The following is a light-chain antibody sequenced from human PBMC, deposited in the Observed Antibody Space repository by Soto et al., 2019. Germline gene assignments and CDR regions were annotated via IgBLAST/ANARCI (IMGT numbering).Light chain of an antibody. CDR1: QSVSNNY. Sequence: ETVLTRSPGTLSLSPGERATLSCRASQSVSNNYLAWYQQKPGQAPRLLIYGASNRATGIPDRFSGSGSGTDFTLTISRLEPEDFAVYYCQQYGSSGTFGQGTKVDI. CDR3: QQYGSSGT. J-gene: IGKJ1*01. V-gene: IGKV3-20*01. CDR2: GAS.